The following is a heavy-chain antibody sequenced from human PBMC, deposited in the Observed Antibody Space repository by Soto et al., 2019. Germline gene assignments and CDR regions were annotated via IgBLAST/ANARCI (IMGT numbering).Heavy chain of an antibody. Sequence: QLQLQESGPGLVKPSETLSLTCTVSGGSISSSSYYWGWIRQPPGKGLEWIGSFYYSGSTYYNPSLKSRVTISVDTSKNQFSLNLSCVTAADTAVNYCARLWGYCSSTSCYDMGFDYWGQGTLVTVSS. CDR3: ARLWGYCSSTSCYDMGFDY. CDR1: GGSISSSSYY. V-gene: IGHV4-39*01. J-gene: IGHJ4*02. CDR2: FYYSGST. D-gene: IGHD2-2*01.